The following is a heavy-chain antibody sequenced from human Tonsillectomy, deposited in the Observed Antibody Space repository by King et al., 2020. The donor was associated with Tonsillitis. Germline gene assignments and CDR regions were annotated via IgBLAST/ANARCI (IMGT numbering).Heavy chain of an antibody. CDR1: GYSFTSNW. V-gene: IGHV5-51*01. D-gene: IGHD1-20*01. J-gene: IGHJ3*02. Sequence: FQLVQSGAEVKKAGESLKISCKGSGYSFTSNWIAWVRQMPGKGLEWMWIIYPGDSDTRYSPSFQGQVTISVDKSISTAYLQWSSLKASDTAMYYCARQITGTFDAFDIWGQGTRVTVSS. CDR2: IYPGDSDT. CDR3: ARQITGTFDAFDI.